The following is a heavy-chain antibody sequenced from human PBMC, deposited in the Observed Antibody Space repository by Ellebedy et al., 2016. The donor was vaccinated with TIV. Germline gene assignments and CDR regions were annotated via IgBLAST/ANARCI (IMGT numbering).Heavy chain of an antibody. D-gene: IGHD2-2*01. CDR1: GFTFSSYS. V-gene: IGHV3-7*01. Sequence: GGSLRLSCAASGFTFSSYSMNWVRQAPGKGLEWVANIKQDESEKYYVDSVKGRFTIYRDNAKNSLFLQMNSLRAEDTAVYYCARAYVPLSGVSFNRADGMDVWGQGTTVTVSS. J-gene: IGHJ6*02. CDR3: ARAYVPLSGVSFNRADGMDV. CDR2: IKQDESEK.